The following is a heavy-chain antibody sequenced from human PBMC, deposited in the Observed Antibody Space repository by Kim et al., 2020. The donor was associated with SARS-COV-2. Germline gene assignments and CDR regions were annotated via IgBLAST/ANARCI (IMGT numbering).Heavy chain of an antibody. Sequence: SQTLSLTCAISRDSVSSSSAAWNWVRQSPSRGLEWLGRTFYRSKWYNEYALSVKSRIIINPDTSKNQFSLQLNSVTPEDTAVYYCAREDYGGDSRGFDSWGQGTLVTVSS. D-gene: IGHD2-21*02. CDR2: TFYRSKWYN. CDR3: AREDYGGDSRGFDS. J-gene: IGHJ4*02. CDR1: RDSVSSSSAA. V-gene: IGHV6-1*01.